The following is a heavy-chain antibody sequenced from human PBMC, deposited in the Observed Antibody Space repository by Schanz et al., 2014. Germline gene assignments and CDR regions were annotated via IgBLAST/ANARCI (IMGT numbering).Heavy chain of an antibody. D-gene: IGHD2-2*01. J-gene: IGHJ4*02. CDR3: ARGGLYCSSTSCQFDY. V-gene: IGHV1-18*04. CDR2: ISAYNGNT. Sequence: QVQLVQSGAEVKKPGASVKVYCKASGYTFTTYYLHWVRQAPGQGLEWMGWISAYNGNTNYAQKLQGRVTMTTDTSTSTAYMELRSLRSDDTAVYYCARGGLYCSSTSCQFDYWGQGTLVTVSS. CDR1: GYTFTTYY.